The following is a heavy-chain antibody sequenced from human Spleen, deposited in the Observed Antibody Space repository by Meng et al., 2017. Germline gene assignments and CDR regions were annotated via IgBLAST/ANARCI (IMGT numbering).Heavy chain of an antibody. J-gene: IGHJ4*02. CDR3: GGSSGYTIDY. D-gene: IGHD3-22*01. V-gene: IGHV4-4*02. CDR2: IYDIGST. Sequence: LLGAGPVLVRRVGHVFHTCVGPGSSMFGGRGCSWVRQAPGKGLGWIGEIYDIGSTTYNPSLKSRVTILVDKSKNEFSLDLSSVIAADTAVYYCGGSSGYTIDYWGQGTLVTVSS. CDR1: GSSMFGGRG.